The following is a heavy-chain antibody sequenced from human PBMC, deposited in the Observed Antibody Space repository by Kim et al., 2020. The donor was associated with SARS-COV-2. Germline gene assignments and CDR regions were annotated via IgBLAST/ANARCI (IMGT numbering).Heavy chain of an antibody. CDR2: INHSGST. V-gene: IGHV4-34*01. Sequence: SETLSLTCAVYGGSFSGYYWSWIRQPPGKGLEWIGEINHSGSTNYNPSLKSRVTISVDTSKNQFSLKLSSVTAADTAVYYCARGEYYYGSGSYYNLQGWGYYYYGMDVWGQGTTVTVSS. D-gene: IGHD3-10*01. J-gene: IGHJ6*02. CDR1: GGSFSGYY. CDR3: ARGEYYYGSGSYYNLQGWGYYYYGMDV.